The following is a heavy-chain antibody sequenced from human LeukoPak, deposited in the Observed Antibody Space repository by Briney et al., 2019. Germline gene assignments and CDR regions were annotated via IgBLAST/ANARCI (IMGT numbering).Heavy chain of an antibody. CDR3: ARTRGYSYGYLWSVGGLNYYYYYMDV. CDR1: GGSLSSYY. V-gene: IGHV4-59*01. D-gene: IGHD5-18*01. CDR2: IYYSGST. Sequence: SETLSLTCTVSGGSLSSYYWSWIRQPPGKGLEWIGYIYYSGSTNYNPSLKSRVTISVDTSKNQFSLKLSSVTAADTAVYYCARTRGYSYGYLWSVGGLNYYYYYMDVWGKGTTVTISS. J-gene: IGHJ6*03.